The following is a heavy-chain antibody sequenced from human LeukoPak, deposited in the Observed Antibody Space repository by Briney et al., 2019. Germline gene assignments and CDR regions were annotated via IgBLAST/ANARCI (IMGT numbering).Heavy chain of an antibody. J-gene: IGHJ5*02. CDR3: ATDRGYYDTIGYTYNWFDP. D-gene: IGHD3-22*01. Sequence: SETLSLTSTVSGDSISSGDYYWSWIRQPAGKGLEWIGRISSSGSTNYNPSLKSRVTISVDTSKNQFALKLSSVTAADTAVYYCATDRGYYDTIGYTYNWFDPWGQGTLVTVSS. CDR2: ISSSGST. V-gene: IGHV4-61*02. CDR1: GDSISSGDYY.